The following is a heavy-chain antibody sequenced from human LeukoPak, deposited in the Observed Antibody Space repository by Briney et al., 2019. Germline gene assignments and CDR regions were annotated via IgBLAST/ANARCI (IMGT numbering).Heavy chain of an antibody. J-gene: IGHJ4*02. CDR3: AKGGSVGYYLSDY. Sequence: PGGSLRLSCAASGFTFSNYAMSWVRQAPGKGLEWVSTLGGGGIDTYYADSVKGRFTISRDNSKNTLYLQMNSLRAEDTAVYYCAKGGSVGYYLSDYWGQGTLVTVSS. V-gene: IGHV3-23*01. CDR1: GFTFSNYA. D-gene: IGHD1-26*01. CDR2: LGGGGIDT.